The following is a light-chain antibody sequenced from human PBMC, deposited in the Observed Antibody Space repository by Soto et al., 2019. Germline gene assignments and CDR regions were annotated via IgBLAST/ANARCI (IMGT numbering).Light chain of an antibody. J-gene: IGKJ2*01. CDR1: QSVLYSSNNKSY. V-gene: IGKV4-1*01. CDR3: QQYYTTPYT. CDR2: WAS. Sequence: DIVMTQFPDSLTVPLGERATINRKSSQSVLYSSNNKSYLAWYQHKPGQPPKVLIYWASTRESGVPDRFSGSGSGTDFTLTISSLQADDVAAYYCQQYYTTPYTFGQGTKVDIK.